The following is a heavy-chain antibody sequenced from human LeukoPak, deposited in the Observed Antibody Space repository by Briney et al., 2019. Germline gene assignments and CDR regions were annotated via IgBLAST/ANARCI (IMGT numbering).Heavy chain of an antibody. Sequence: GGSLRLSCAASGFNFNNFAMSWVRQAPGKGPEWLSAMTGPADTTYYAESVKGRFTISRDYSKSMVYLQMNSLRVEDTAVYYCAKEAGYSGYDYPDYWGQGTLVTVSS. J-gene: IGHJ4*02. CDR2: MTGPADTT. CDR3: AKEAGYSGYDYPDY. V-gene: IGHV3-23*01. CDR1: GFNFNNFA. D-gene: IGHD5-12*01.